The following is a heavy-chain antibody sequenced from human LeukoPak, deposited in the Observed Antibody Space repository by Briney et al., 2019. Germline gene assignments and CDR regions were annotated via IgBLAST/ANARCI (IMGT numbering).Heavy chain of an antibody. D-gene: IGHD3-10*01. Sequence: WASVKVSCKASGYTFINYDISWVRQAPGQGLEWMGWMNPNSGNTGYAQKFQGRVTITRNTSISTAYMELGSLRSEDTVVYYCARGLRITMVRGVLDAFDIWGQGTMVTVSS. V-gene: IGHV1-8*03. CDR3: ARGLRITMVRGVLDAFDI. J-gene: IGHJ3*02. CDR2: MNPNSGNT. CDR1: GYTFINYD.